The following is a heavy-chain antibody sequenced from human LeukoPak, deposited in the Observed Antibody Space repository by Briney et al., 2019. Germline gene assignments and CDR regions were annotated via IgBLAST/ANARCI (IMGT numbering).Heavy chain of an antibody. CDR2: IYHTGST. D-gene: IGHD7-27*01. J-gene: IGHJ5*02. V-gene: IGHV4-59*08. Sequence: PSETLSLTCTVSGGSIRSSHWSWIRQPPGKGLEFIGYIYHTGSTNYNPSLKRRVTISVDTSKNQVSLKLSSVTAADTAVYYCARHYSITGGRLSGYWLDPWGQGTLVTVSS. CDR1: GGSIRSSH. CDR3: ARHYSITGGRLSGYWLDP.